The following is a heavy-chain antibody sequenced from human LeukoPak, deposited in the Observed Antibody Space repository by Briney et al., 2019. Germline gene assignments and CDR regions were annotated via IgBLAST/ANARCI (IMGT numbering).Heavy chain of an antibody. J-gene: IGHJ4*02. CDR3: ARVLAAAGTMVLDN. V-gene: IGHV4-39*07. CDR1: GGSISSSSYY. CDR2: IYYGGST. D-gene: IGHD6-13*01. Sequence: SETLSLTCTVSGGSISSSSYYWGWIRQPPGKGLEWIGSIYYGGSTLYNPSLKSRVTISGDNSKNQFSLTMSSVTAADTAVYYCARVLAAAGTMVLDNWGQGTLVIVSS.